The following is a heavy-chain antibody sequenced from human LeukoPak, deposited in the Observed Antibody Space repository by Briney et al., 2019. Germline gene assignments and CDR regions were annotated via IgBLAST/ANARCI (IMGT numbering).Heavy chain of an antibody. CDR2: IYSGGST. V-gene: IGHV3-66*02. CDR1: GFTVSSNY. Sequence: PGGSLRLSCAASGFTVSSNYMSWVRQAPGKGLEWVSVIYSGGSTYYADSVKGRFTISRDNSKNTLYLQMNSLRAEDTAVYYCARALIVGADGEYYFDYWGQGTLVTVSS. D-gene: IGHD1-26*01. CDR3: ARALIVGADGEYYFDY. J-gene: IGHJ4*02.